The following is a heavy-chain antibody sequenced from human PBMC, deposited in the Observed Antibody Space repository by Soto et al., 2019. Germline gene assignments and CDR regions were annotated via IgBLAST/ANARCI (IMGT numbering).Heavy chain of an antibody. Sequence: ASVKVSCKASGSTFTSYYMHWVRQAPGQGLEWMGVINPSGGSTSYAQKFQGRVTITRDTSTSTVYMELSILRSEDTAVYYGARDRAFYDSSGYSGVDWFDPWGQGTLVTVSS. CDR3: ARDRAFYDSSGYSGVDWFDP. V-gene: IGHV1-46*01. D-gene: IGHD3-22*01. J-gene: IGHJ5*02. CDR1: GSTFTSYY. CDR2: INPSGGST.